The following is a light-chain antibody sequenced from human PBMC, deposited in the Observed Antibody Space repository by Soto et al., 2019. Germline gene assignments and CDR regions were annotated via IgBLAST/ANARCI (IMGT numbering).Light chain of an antibody. CDR2: AAS. J-gene: IGKJ4*01. V-gene: IGKV1-8*01. Sequence: IRMTQSPSSLSASTGDRVTITCRASQGISSYLAWYQQKPGKAPKLLIYAASTLQSGVPSRFSSSGSGTDFTLTISCLQSEDFATYYCQQYYSYPPLTFGGGTKVEIK. CDR1: QGISSY. CDR3: QQYYSYPPLT.